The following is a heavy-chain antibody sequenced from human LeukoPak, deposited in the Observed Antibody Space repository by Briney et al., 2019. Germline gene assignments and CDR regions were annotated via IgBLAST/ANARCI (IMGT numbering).Heavy chain of an antibody. V-gene: IGHV1-18*04. CDR1: GYTFTSYG. CDR3: PRESCSSTSCYYVY. Sequence: ASVKVSCKASGYTFTSYGISWVRHAPGQGLEWMGWISAYNGNTNYAQKPQGRVTMTTDTSTSTAYMELRSLRSDDTAVYYCPRESCSSTSCYYVYWGQGTLVTVSS. CDR2: ISAYNGNT. J-gene: IGHJ4*02. D-gene: IGHD2-2*01.